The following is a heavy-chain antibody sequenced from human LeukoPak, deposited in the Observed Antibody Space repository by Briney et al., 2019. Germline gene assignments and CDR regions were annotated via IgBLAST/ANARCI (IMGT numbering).Heavy chain of an antibody. CDR2: ISGSGGST. CDR3: ARVVPPTDYGSGSYFWDPYYFDY. CDR1: GLTFSSYG. D-gene: IGHD3-10*01. Sequence: GGSLRLSCAASGLTFSSYGMSWVRQAPGKGLERVSAISGSGGSTYYADSVKGRFTISRDNSKNTLYLQMNSLRAEDTAVYYCARVVPPTDYGSGSYFWDPYYFDYWGQGTLVTVSS. V-gene: IGHV3-23*01. J-gene: IGHJ4*02.